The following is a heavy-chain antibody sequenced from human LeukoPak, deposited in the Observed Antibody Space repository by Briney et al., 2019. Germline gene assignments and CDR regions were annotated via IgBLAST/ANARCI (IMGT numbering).Heavy chain of an antibody. Sequence: ASVKVSCKASGYTFTGYYMHWVRQAPGQGLEWMGWINPNSGGTNYAQKFQSRVTMTRDTSISTAYMELSRLRSDDTAVYYCARDLEYYYDSSGYYYSDWGQGTLVTVSS. V-gene: IGHV1-2*02. CDR2: INPNSGGT. D-gene: IGHD3-22*01. J-gene: IGHJ4*02. CDR3: ARDLEYYYDSSGYYYSD. CDR1: GYTFTGYY.